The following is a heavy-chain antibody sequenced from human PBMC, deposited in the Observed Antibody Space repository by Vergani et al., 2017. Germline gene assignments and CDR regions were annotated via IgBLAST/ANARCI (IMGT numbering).Heavy chain of an antibody. Sequence: QVQLVQSGAEVKKPGASVKVSCKASGYTFTGYYMHWVRQAPGQGLEWMGWINPNSGGTNYAQKFQGRVTMTRDTSISTAYMELSRLRSDDTAVYYCARFRHYDILTGLTPYFDYWGQGTLVTVSS. CDR2: INPNSGGT. J-gene: IGHJ4*02. CDR3: ARFRHYDILTGLTPYFDY. D-gene: IGHD3-9*01. V-gene: IGHV1-2*02. CDR1: GYTFTGYY.